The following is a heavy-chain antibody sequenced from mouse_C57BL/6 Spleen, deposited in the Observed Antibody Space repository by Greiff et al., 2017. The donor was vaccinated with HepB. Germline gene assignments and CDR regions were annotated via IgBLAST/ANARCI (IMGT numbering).Heavy chain of an antibody. V-gene: IGHV1-55*01. D-gene: IGHD4-1*01. Sequence: QVQLQQPGAELVKPGASVKMSCTASGYTFTSYWITWVKQRPGQGLEWIGDIYPGSGSTNYTEKFKSKATLTVDTSSSTAYMQLSSLTSEDSAFYYCASRDWDEAWFAYWGQGTLVTVSA. CDR1: GYTFTSYW. J-gene: IGHJ3*01. CDR3: ASRDWDEAWFAY. CDR2: IYPGSGST.